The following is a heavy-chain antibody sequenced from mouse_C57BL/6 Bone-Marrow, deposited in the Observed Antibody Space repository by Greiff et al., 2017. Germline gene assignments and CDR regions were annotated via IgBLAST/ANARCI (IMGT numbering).Heavy chain of an antibody. CDR2: ISSGSSTI. Sequence: EVKLVESGGGLVKPGGSLKLSCAASGFTFSHYGMHWVRQAPEKGLEWVAYISSGSSTIYYADTVKGRFTISRDNAKNTLFLQMTSLRSEDTAMYYCARSPTQDAIDYWGQGTSVTVSS. CDR3: ARSPTQDAIDY. J-gene: IGHJ4*01. CDR1: GFTFSHYG. D-gene: IGHD2-10*01. V-gene: IGHV5-17*01.